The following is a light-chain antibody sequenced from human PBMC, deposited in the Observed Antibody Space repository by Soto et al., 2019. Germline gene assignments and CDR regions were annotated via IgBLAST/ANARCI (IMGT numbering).Light chain of an antibody. CDR1: QRISYW. CDR3: QQSYSTLIT. V-gene: IGKV1-5*01. J-gene: IGKJ5*01. Sequence: DIQMTQSPSTLSAFVGDTVTITCRASQRISYWLAWYQQKPGKAPKFLIYDVSTLESGVPSRFSGSGSGTEFTLTISSLQPDDFATYYCQQSYSTLITFGQGTRLEIK. CDR2: DVS.